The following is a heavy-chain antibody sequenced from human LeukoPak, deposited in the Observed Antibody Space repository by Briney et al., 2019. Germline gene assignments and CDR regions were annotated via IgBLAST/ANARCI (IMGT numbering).Heavy chain of an antibody. J-gene: IGHJ6*02. V-gene: IGHV1-8*01. CDR1: GYTFTSYD. CDR3: ARVSGWGLENYGMDV. CDR2: MNPNSGNT. Sequence: ASVKVSCKASGYTFTSYDINWVRQATGQGLEWMGWMNPNSGNTGYAQKFQGRGTMTRNTSISTAYMELSSLRSEDTAVYYCARVSGWGLENYGMDVWGQGTTVTVSS. D-gene: IGHD7-27*01.